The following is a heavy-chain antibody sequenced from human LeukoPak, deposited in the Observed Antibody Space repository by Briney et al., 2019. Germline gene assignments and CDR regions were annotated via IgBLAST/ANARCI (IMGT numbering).Heavy chain of an antibody. V-gene: IGHV3-30*18. CDR3: AKVVNGDFYFDY. CDR2: ISYDGSNK. Sequence: PGGSLRLSCAASGFTFSSYAMSWVRQAPGKGLEWVAVISYDGSNKYYADSVKGRFTISRDNSKNTLYLQMNSLRAEDTAVYYCAKVVNGDFYFDYWGQGTLVTVSS. J-gene: IGHJ4*02. D-gene: IGHD4-17*01. CDR1: GFTFSSYA.